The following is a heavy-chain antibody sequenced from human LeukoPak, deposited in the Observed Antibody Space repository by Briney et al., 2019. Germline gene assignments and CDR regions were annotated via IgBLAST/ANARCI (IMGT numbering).Heavy chain of an antibody. CDR3: TIVVVPAANDY. D-gene: IGHD2-2*01. CDR2: INPNSGGT. CDR1: GYTFTGYY. J-gene: IGHJ4*02. V-gene: IGHV1-2*02. Sequence: ASVKVSRKASGYTFTGYYMHWVRQAPGQGLEWMGWINPNSGGTNYAQKFQGRVTMTRDTSISTAYMELSRLRSDDTAVYYCTIVVVPAANDYWGQGTLVTVSS.